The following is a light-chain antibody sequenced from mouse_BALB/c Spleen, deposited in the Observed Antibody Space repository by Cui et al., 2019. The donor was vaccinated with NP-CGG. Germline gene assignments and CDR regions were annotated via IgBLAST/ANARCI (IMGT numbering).Light chain of an antibody. Sequence: QAVATQEPERTTSPGETVTLTCRSSTGAVTTSNYANWVQEKPDHLFTGLIGGTNNRAPGVPARFSGSLIGDKAALTITGAQTEDEAIYFCALWYSNHWVFGGGTKLTVL. CDR2: GTN. V-gene: IGLV1*01. CDR1: TGAVTTSNY. J-gene: IGLJ1*01. CDR3: ALWYSNHWV.